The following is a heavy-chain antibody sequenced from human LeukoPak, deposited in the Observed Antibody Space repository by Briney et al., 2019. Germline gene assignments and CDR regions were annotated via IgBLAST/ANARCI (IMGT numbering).Heavy chain of an antibody. CDR3: ARDHVITIFGVVNSFDY. CDR1: GYSFTGYY. D-gene: IGHD3-3*01. CDR2: INPSGGST. J-gene: IGHJ4*02. Sequence: ASVKVSCKASGYSFTGYYIHWVRQAPGQGLEWMGIINPSGGSTSYAQKFQGRVTMTRDTSTSTVYMEPSSLRSEDTAVYYCARDHVITIFGVVNSFDYWGQGTLVTVSS. V-gene: IGHV1-46*03.